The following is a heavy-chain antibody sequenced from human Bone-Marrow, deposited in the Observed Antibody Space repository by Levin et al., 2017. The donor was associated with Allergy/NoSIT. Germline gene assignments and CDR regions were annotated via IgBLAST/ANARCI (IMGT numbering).Heavy chain of an antibody. Sequence: ASVKVSCKASGYTFTGYYMHWVRQAPGQGLEWMGWINPNSGGTNYAQKFQGRVTMTRNTSISTAYMELSRLRSDDTAVYYCARGFGMYSSGWYAYWGQGTLVTVSS. CDR1: GYTFTGYY. CDR2: INPNSGGT. CDR3: ARGFGMYSSGWYAY. V-gene: IGHV1-2*02. D-gene: IGHD6-19*01. J-gene: IGHJ4*02.